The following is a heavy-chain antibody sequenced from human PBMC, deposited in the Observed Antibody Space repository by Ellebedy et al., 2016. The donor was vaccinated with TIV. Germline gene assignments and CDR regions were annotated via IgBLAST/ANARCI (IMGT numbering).Heavy chain of an antibody. J-gene: IGHJ2*01. CDR2: ISSSGGST. Sequence: GGSLRLSCAASGFTFSRYAMSWVRQAPGKGLEWVSAISSSGGSTYYAGSVKGRFTISRDHSKNTLYLQMNSLRAEDTAVYYCAKDPTDWGRSGYWYFDLWGRGTLVTVSS. V-gene: IGHV3-23*01. CDR3: AKDPTDWGRSGYWYFDL. D-gene: IGHD7-27*01. CDR1: GFTFSRYA.